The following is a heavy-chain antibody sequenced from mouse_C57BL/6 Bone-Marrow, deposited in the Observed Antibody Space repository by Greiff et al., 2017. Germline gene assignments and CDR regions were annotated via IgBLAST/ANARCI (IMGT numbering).Heavy chain of an antibody. CDR2: IDPSDSYT. Sequence: VQLQQPGAELVMPGASVKLSCKASGYTFTSYWMHWVKQRPGQGLEWIGVIDPSDSYTNYNQKFKGKSTLTVDKSSSTAYMQLSSLTSEDSAVYYCAKLGPHPWFAYWGQGTLVTVSA. V-gene: IGHV1-69*01. CDR3: AKLGPHPWFAY. CDR1: GYTFTSYW. D-gene: IGHD4-1*01. J-gene: IGHJ3*01.